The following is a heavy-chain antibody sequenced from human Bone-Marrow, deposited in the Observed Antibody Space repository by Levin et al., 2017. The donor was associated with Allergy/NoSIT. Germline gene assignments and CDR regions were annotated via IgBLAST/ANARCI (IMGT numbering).Heavy chain of an antibody. V-gene: IGHV3-13*01. J-gene: IGHJ6*02. CDR1: GFTFSSYD. CDR3: ARGLRSTDVNNENCYYYYGMDV. CDR2: IGTAGDT. Sequence: GESLKISCAASGFTFSSYDMHWVRQATGKGLEWVSAIGTAGDTYYPGSVKGRFTISRENAKNSLYLQMNSLRAGDTAVYYCARGLRSTDVNNENCYYYYGMDVWGQGTTVTVSS. D-gene: IGHD1-1*01.